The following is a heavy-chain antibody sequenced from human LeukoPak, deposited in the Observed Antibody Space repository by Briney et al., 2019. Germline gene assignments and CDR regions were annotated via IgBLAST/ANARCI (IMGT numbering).Heavy chain of an antibody. CDR1: GFTFTTYW. Sequence: GGSLRLSCAASGFTFTTYWMSWVRQAPGKGLEWVANIKQDGSEKYYVDSVKGRFTISRDNAKNTLYLQMNSLRAEDTAVYYCARGPATWAPPDYFDYWGQGTLVTVSS. CDR3: ARGPATWAPPDYFDY. CDR2: IKQDGSEK. D-gene: IGHD5-12*01. J-gene: IGHJ4*02. V-gene: IGHV3-7*01.